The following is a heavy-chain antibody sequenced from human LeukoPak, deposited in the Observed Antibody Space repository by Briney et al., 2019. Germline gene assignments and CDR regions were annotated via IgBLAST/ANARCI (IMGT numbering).Heavy chain of an antibody. CDR1: GYSFTSYW. J-gene: IGHJ3*02. D-gene: IGHD2-2*01. CDR2: IYPGDSDT. V-gene: IGHV5-51*01. CDR3: ATRAIVVVPAAIRNSPANDAFDI. Sequence: GESLKISCKGSGYSFTSYWIGWVRQMPGKGLEWMGIIYPGDSDTRYSPSFQGQVTISADKSISTAYLQWSSLKASDTAMYYCATRAIVVVPAAIRNSPANDAFDIWGQGTMVTVSS.